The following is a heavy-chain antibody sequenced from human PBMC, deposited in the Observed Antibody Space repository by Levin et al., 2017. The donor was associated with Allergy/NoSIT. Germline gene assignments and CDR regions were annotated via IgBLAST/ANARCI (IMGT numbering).Heavy chain of an antibody. CDR2: IWYDGSDK. V-gene: IGHV3-33*01. J-gene: IGHJ4*02. CDR1: GFTFSSYG. D-gene: IGHD2-2*01. Sequence: PGGSLRLSCAASGFTFSSYGIHWVRQAPGKGLEWVAVIWYDGSDKYYADSVKGRFTISRDNSKNTLYLQMNSLRAEDTAVYYCARDRGFCSSTSCQPYYFDYWGQGTLVTVSS. CDR3: ARDRGFCSSTSCQPYYFDY.